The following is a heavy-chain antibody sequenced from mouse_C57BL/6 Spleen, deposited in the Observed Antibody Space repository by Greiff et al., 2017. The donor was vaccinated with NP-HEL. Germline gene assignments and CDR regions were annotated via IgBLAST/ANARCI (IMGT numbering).Heavy chain of an antibody. D-gene: IGHD1-1*01. CDR2: IWSGGST. J-gene: IGHJ4*01. CDR1: GFSLTSYG. Sequence: QVQLKESGPGLVQPSQSLSITCTVSGFSLTSYGVHWVRQSPGKGLEWLGVIWSGGSTDYNAAFISRLSISKDNSKSQVFFKMNSLQADDTDIYYCARILGSIYYYAMDYWGQGTSVTVSS. CDR3: ARILGSIYYYAMDY. V-gene: IGHV2-2*01.